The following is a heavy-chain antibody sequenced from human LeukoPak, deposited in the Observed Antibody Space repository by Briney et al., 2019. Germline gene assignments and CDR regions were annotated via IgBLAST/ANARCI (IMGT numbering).Heavy chain of an antibody. CDR1: GGSISSYY. V-gene: IGHV4-59*01. J-gene: IGHJ4*02. D-gene: IGHD6-6*01. CDR3: AREGGIAARPFDY. CDR2: IYYSGST. Sequence: SETLSLTCTVSGGSISSYYWSWIRQPPGKGLEWIGYIYYSGSTNYNPSLKSRVTISVGTSTNQFSLKLSSVTAADTAVYYGAREGGIAARPFDYWGQGTLVTVSS.